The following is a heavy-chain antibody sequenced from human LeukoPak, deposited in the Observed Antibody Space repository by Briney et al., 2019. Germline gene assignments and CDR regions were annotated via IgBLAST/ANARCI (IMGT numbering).Heavy chain of an antibody. CDR1: GGSFNDYY. D-gene: IGHD3-10*01. V-gene: IGHV4-34*01. CDR3: AYMVRGVITFDY. J-gene: IGHJ4*02. CDR2: IHHSGST. Sequence: PSQTLSLTCAVYGGSFNDYYWSWIRQSPGTGLEWIGEIHHSGSTNYNSSLESRVTMSIDTSNNQFSLKLTSVTAADTAVYYCAYMVRGVITFDYWGQGTLVTVSS.